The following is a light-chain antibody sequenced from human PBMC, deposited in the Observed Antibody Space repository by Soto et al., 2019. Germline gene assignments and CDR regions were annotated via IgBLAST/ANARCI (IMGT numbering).Light chain of an antibody. Sequence: QSALTQPASVSGSPRQSITISCTGTSSDVGDGDFVSWYQQRPGNAPKLMIYKVSNRPSGVSNRFSGSKSGNTASLTISGLQAEDDADYYCCAYTRSYTWVFGGGTKVTVL. V-gene: IGLV2-14*01. J-gene: IGLJ3*02. CDR1: SSDVGDGDF. CDR2: KVS. CDR3: CAYTRSYTWV.